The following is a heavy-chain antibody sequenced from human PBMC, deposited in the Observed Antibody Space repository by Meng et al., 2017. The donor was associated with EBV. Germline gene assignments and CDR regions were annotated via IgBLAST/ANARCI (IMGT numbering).Heavy chain of an antibody. CDR3: ARVGIAVAGTGDY. Sequence: QVQPGRSGAEGKKPGASVKVSCKASGYTFTGYYMHWVRQAPGQGLEWMGRINPNSGGTNYAQKFQGRVTMTRDTSISTAYMELSRLRSDDTAVYYCARVGIAVAGTGDYWGQGTLVTVSS. D-gene: IGHD6-19*01. V-gene: IGHV1-2*06. CDR1: GYTFTGYY. J-gene: IGHJ4*02. CDR2: INPNSGGT.